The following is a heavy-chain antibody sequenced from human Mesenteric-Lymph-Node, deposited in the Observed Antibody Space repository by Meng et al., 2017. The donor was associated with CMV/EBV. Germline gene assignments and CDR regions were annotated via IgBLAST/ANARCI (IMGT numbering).Heavy chain of an antibody. V-gene: IGHV3-30-3*01. Sequence: LSLTCAASGFTFSNYAMHWVRRAPGKGLEWVAIISYDGKTYDRSNKYYADSVKGRFTISRDNSKNTLYLQMNNLRIDDTAVYYCARDRILDFWSGYPRGYYGIDVWGQGTTVTVSS. CDR1: GFTFSNYA. D-gene: IGHD3-3*01. J-gene: IGHJ6*02. CDR3: ARDRILDFWSGYPRGYYGIDV. CDR2: ISYDGKTYDRSNK.